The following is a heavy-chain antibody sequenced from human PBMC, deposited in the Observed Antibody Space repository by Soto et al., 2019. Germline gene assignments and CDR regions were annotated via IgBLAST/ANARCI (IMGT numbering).Heavy chain of an antibody. Sequence: QITLKESGPTLVTPTQTLTLTCTFSGFSLTTRGVGVGWIRQPPGKALECLALIYWDDDKRYSPSLQSRLSITKDTSKNQVVLTMTKVDPVDTATYYCAHIPNYYQYDWFDPWGQGTLVSVSS. V-gene: IGHV2-5*02. CDR1: GFSLTTRGVG. D-gene: IGHD3-16*01. CDR3: AHIPNYYQYDWFDP. J-gene: IGHJ5*02. CDR2: IYWDDDK.